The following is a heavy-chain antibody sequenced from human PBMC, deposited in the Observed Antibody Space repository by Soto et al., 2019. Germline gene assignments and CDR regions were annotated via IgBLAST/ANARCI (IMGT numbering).Heavy chain of an antibody. D-gene: IGHD6-19*01. Sequence: PSETLSLTCTVSGGSISGSPYHWGWIRQPPGKGLEWIGSIDDGGKVYYNPSLTGRATLLVDTSKNRFSLNLNSVTAADTAVYYCAIPPPIEVAGPDYWGQGTLVTVSS. CDR1: GGSISGSPYH. J-gene: IGHJ4*02. CDR2: IDDGGKV. CDR3: AIPPPIEVAGPDY. V-gene: IGHV4-39*02.